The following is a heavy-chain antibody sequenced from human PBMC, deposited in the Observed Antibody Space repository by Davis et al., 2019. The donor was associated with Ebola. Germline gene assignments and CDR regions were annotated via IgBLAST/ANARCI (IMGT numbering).Heavy chain of an antibody. CDR3: ARDEDV. Sequence: AASVKVSCKASGGTFSSYAISWVRQAPGQGLEWMGWISAYNGNTNYAQKFQDRVTFTRDASASTAYMELSSLRSEDTAMYYCARDEDVWGQGTTVTVSS. CDR1: GGTFSSYA. CDR2: ISAYNGNT. J-gene: IGHJ6*02. V-gene: IGHV1-18*01.